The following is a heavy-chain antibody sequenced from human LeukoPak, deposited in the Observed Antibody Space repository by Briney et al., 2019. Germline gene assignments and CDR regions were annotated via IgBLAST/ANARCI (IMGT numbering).Heavy chain of an antibody. J-gene: IGHJ4*02. CDR1: GGSISSSSYY. D-gene: IGHD2-8*01. V-gene: IGHV4-39*01. CDR2: IYYSGST. Sequence: SETLSLTCTVSGGSISSSSYYWGWIRQPPGKGLEWIGSIYYSGSTYYNPSLKSRVTISVDTSKNQFSLKLSSVTAADTAVYYCARQGYCTNGVCYPDRFDYWGQGTLVTVSS. CDR3: ARQGYCTNGVCYPDRFDY.